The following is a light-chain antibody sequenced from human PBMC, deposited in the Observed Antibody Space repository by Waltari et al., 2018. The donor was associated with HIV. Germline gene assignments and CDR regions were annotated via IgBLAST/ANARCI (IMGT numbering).Light chain of an antibody. V-gene: IGLV2-14*01. CDR1: RSDVGGYNY. Sequence: QSALTQPASVSGSPGQSITISCTATRSDVGGYNYVSWYQQHPGKAPKLMIYEVSNRPSGVSNRFSGSKSGNTASLTISGLQAEDEADYYCSSYTSSSTWVFGGGTKLTVL. J-gene: IGLJ3*02. CDR2: EVS. CDR3: SSYTSSSTWV.